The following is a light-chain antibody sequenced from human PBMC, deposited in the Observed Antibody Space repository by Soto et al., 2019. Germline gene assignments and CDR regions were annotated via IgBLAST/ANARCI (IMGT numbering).Light chain of an antibody. V-gene: IGKV1-39*01. J-gene: IGKJ4*01. CDR2: VAS. Sequence: DIQMTQSPSSLSASVGDSVIITCRASQSINIYLSWYQQKPGKAPKLLINVASTLQGGVPSRFSGSGSGTEFTLAISSLQPEDSATYYCQQSLSTPQTFGGGTRVEIK. CDR1: QSINIY. CDR3: QQSLSTPQT.